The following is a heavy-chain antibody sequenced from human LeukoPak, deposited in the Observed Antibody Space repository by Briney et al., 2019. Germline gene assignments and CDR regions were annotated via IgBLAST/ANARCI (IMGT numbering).Heavy chain of an antibody. CDR2: ISSSGSSI. D-gene: IGHD5-24*01. Sequence: GGSLRLSCAASGFTFSSYEMNWVRQAPGKGLEWVSHISSSGSSIYYADSVKGRFTISRDNAKNSPYLQMNSLRAEDTATYYCATGEVKGDGYNFDSWGQGTLVTVSS. J-gene: IGHJ4*02. CDR3: ATGEVKGDGYNFDS. V-gene: IGHV3-48*03. CDR1: GFTFSSYE.